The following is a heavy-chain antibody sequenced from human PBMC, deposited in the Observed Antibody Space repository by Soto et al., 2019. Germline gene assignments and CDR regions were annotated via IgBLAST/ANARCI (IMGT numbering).Heavy chain of an antibody. CDR1: GFTFDDYA. Sequence: GGSLRLSCAASGFTFDDYAMHWVRQAPGKGLEWVSGISWNSGSIGYADSVKGRFTISRDNAKNSLYLQMNSLRAEDTALYYCAKEYCTNGVCSGFDYWGQGTLVTVSS. J-gene: IGHJ4*02. V-gene: IGHV3-9*01. CDR3: AKEYCTNGVCSGFDY. D-gene: IGHD2-8*01. CDR2: ISWNSGSI.